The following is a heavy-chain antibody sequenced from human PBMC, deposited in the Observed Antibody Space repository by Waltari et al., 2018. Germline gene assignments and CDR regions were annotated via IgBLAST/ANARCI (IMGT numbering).Heavy chain of an antibody. V-gene: IGHV1-24*01. J-gene: IGHJ4*02. D-gene: IGHD6-19*01. Sequence: QVQLVESGGGVVRPGGSLRLSCAASGFTFSAYGLHWVRQAPGKGLEWMGGFDPEDGETIYAQKFQGRVTMTEDTSTDTAYMELSSLRSEDTAVYYCAREKWLVRFLDYWGQGTLVTVSS. CDR1: GFTFSAYG. CDR2: FDPEDGET. CDR3: AREKWLVRFLDY.